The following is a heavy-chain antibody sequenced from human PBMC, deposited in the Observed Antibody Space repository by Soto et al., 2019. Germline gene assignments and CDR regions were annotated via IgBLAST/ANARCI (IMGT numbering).Heavy chain of an antibody. Sequence: PGGSLRLSCAASGFTLNSYAMNWVRQAPGKGLEWVSGISARGEKTYYADSVKGRFTIPRDNSKNTVYLQMNSLRAKDTAVFYCAKALPMYYYDSSGYSDYYYDMDVWGQGTTVTVSS. J-gene: IGHJ6*02. CDR2: ISARGEKT. V-gene: IGHV3-23*01. CDR3: AKALPMYYYDSSGYSDYYYDMDV. D-gene: IGHD3-22*01. CDR1: GFTLNSYA.